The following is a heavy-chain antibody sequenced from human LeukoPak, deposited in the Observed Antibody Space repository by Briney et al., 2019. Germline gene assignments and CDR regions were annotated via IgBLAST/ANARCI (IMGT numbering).Heavy chain of an antibody. CDR2: VYTSGST. CDR3: ARDDRRDAFDI. V-gene: IGHV4-4*07. J-gene: IGHJ3*02. Sequence: SETLSLTCAVYGGSFSGYYWSWIRQPAGKGLEWIGRVYTSGSTNYNPSLKSRVTMSVDTSKNQFSLKLSSVTAADTAVYYCARDDRRDAFDIWGQGTMVTVSS. CDR1: GGSFSGYY.